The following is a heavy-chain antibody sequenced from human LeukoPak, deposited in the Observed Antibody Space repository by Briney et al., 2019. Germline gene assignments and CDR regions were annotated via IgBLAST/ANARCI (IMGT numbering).Heavy chain of an antibody. CDR1: GYTFTSYA. J-gene: IGHJ4*02. CDR3: ARGSSQRWPLCC. CDR2: INAGNGNT. D-gene: IGHD5-18*01. V-gene: IGHV1-3*01. Sequence: ASVKVSCKASGYTFTSYAMNWVRQAPGQRLEWMGWINAGNGNTKYSQKFQGRVTITRDTSTSTAYMELSSLRSEDTAVYYCARGSSQRWPLCCWGQGTLVTAAS.